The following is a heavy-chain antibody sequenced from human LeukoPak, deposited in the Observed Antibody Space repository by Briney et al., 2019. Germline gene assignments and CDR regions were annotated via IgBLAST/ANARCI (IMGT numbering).Heavy chain of an antibody. Sequence: GGSLRLSCAASGFTFSGSWMSWVRQAPGKGLEWVASINQDGGEKYSLDSVKGRFTISRDNTKSSLYLQMNSLRAEDTAMYYCARYRHLYYWGQGTLVIVSS. D-gene: IGHD3-16*01. CDR1: GFTFSGSW. J-gene: IGHJ4*02. V-gene: IGHV3-7*01. CDR3: ARYRHLYY. CDR2: INQDGGEK.